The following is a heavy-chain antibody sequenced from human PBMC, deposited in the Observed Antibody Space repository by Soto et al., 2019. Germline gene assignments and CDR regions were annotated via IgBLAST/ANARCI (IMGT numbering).Heavy chain of an antibody. CDR3: ARLLFGAANWFDP. V-gene: IGHV4-61*01. CDR2: IYYSGST. J-gene: IGHJ5*02. CDR1: GGSISSSSYY. D-gene: IGHD3-10*01. Sequence: PSETLSLTCTVSGGSISSSSYYWSWIRQPPGKGLEWIGYIYYSGSTNYNPSLKSRVTISVDTSKNQFSLKLSSVTVADTAVYYCARLLFGAANWFDPWGQGTLVTAPQ.